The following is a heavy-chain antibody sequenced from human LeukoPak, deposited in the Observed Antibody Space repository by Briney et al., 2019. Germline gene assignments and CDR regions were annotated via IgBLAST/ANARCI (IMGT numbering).Heavy chain of an antibody. CDR1: GFTFSSYS. CDR3: AKDMRRGSSSWYGGATPSAFDI. J-gene: IGHJ3*02. D-gene: IGHD6-13*01. V-gene: IGHV3-21*04. CDR2: ISRTGSHI. Sequence: PGGSLRISCAASGFTFSSYSMNWVRQAPGKGLEWVSSISRTGSHINYADAVKGRFTISRDNAKNSLYLQMNSLRAEDMALYYCAKDMRRGSSSWYGGATPSAFDIWGQGTMVTVSS.